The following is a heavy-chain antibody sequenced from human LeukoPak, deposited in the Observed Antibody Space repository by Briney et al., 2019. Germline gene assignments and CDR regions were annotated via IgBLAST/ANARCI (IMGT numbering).Heavy chain of an antibody. D-gene: IGHD3-10*01. Sequence: GGSLRLSCTASGFTFSSYAMSWVRQAPGKGLVWVSAISGSGGSTYYADSVKGRFTISRDNSKNTLYLQMNSLRAQDSAVYYCAKGNSTMVRGVIPDYWGQGALVTVSS. V-gene: IGHV3-23*01. CDR3: AKGNSTMVRGVIPDY. CDR1: GFTFSSYA. J-gene: IGHJ4*02. CDR2: ISGSGGST.